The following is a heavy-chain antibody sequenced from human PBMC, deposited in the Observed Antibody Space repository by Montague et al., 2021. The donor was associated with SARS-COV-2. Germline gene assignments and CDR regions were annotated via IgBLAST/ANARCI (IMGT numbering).Heavy chain of an antibody. CDR1: GFTFSGYG. J-gene: IGHJ4*02. CDR3: ARELLHQGDDY. CDR2: IWYDGSNK. Sequence: SLRLSCAASGFTFSGYGMHWVRQAPGKGLEWVAVIWYDGSNKYYADSVKGRFTISRDNSKNTLYLQMNSLRAEDTAVYYCARELLHQGDDYWGQGTLVTVSS. V-gene: IGHV3-33*01. D-gene: IGHD3-22*01.